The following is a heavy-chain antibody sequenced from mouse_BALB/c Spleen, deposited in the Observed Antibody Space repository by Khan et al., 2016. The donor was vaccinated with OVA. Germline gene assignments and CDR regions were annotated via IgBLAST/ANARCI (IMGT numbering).Heavy chain of an antibody. CDR1: GYSFTSDYA. Sequence: EVKLLESGPGLVKPSQSLSLTCTVTGYSFTSDYAWNWIRQSPGNKLEWMGYISSSGSTNYTPALKSRISITRDTSKNQFFLQLNSVTTEDTATYYCARDGSRYNYAMDYWGQGTSVTVSS. V-gene: IGHV3-2*02. CDR2: ISSSGST. CDR3: ARDGSRYNYAMDY. D-gene: IGHD2-3*01. J-gene: IGHJ4*01.